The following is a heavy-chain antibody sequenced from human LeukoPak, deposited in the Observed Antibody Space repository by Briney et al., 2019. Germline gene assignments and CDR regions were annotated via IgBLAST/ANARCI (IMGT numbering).Heavy chain of an antibody. V-gene: IGHV1-69*13. CDR1: GGTFSSYA. D-gene: IGHD3-22*01. CDR2: IIPIFGTA. Sequence: GASVKVSCKASGGTFSSYAISWVRQAPGQGLEWMGGIIPIFGTANYAQEFQGRVTITADESTSTAYMELSSLRSEDTAVYYCARDRGYDSSGYPSGGNWFDPWGQGTLVTVSS. J-gene: IGHJ5*02. CDR3: ARDRGYDSSGYPSGGNWFDP.